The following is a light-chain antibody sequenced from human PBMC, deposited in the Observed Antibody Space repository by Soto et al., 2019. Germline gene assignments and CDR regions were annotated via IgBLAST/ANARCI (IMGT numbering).Light chain of an antibody. J-gene: IGKJ1*01. CDR1: QSLLYGSTNKNY. V-gene: IGKV4-1*01. CDR2: WAS. CDR3: QQYYGAWT. Sequence: DIVMTQSPDSLAVSLGERATINCKSSQSLLYGSTNKNYLAWYQQKPGKPPNLLIYWASTRESGVPDRFSGSGSGTDFTLTISSLQAEDVAVYYCQQYYGAWTFGQGTKVEIK.